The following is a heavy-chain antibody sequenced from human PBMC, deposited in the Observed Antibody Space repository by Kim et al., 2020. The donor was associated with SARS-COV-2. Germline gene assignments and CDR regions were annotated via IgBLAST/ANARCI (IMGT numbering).Heavy chain of an antibody. Sequence: GGSLRLSCAASGFTFSSYGMHWVRQAPGKGLEWVAVIWYDGSNKYYADSVKGRFTISRDNSKNTLYLQMNSLRAEDTAVYYCAKEGRSSSWYGDGYYFDYWGRGTLVTVSS. D-gene: IGHD6-13*01. J-gene: IGHJ4*02. CDR1: GFTFSSYG. V-gene: IGHV3-33*06. CDR3: AKEGRSSSWYGDGYYFDY. CDR2: IWYDGSNK.